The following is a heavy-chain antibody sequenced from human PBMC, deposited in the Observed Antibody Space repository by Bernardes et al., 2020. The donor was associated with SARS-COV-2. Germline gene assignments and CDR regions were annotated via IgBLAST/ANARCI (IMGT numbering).Heavy chain of an antibody. D-gene: IGHD3-10*01. J-gene: IGHJ4*02. CDR1: GGAITSSY. CDR3: ARDPGLFFTGSFHS. V-gene: IGHV4-59*01. Sequence: SETLSLTCTVSGGAITSSYWSWIRQPPGKGLEWIGYVYHSGSTSYNPSLKSRVTISRDTSNTQFSLKLKSVTAADTALYFCARDPGLFFTGSFHSWGQGTLITVSS. CDR2: VYHSGST.